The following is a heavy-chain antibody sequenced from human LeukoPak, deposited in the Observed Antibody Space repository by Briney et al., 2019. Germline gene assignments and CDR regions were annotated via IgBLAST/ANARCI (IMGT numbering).Heavy chain of an antibody. CDR3: ARAGSYPDWYFDL. CDR1: GFTFSSYW. J-gene: IGHJ2*01. V-gene: IGHV3-7*01. Sequence: PGGSLRLSCAASGFTFSSYWMSWVRQAPGKGLEWVANIKQDGSEKYYVDSVKGRFTISRDNAKNSLYLQMNSLRAEDTAVYYCARAGSYPDWYFDLWGRGTLVTVSS. CDR2: IKQDGSEK. D-gene: IGHD1-26*01.